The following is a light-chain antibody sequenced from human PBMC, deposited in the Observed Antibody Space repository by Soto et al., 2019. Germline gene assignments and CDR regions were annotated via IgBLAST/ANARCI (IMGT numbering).Light chain of an antibody. CDR1: QDISTY. Sequence: DSEMTECPSFLSASVGDRVTITCQASQDISTYLNWYQQKPGKAPKLLIYDASNLETGVPSRFSGSGSGTDFTFTISSLQPEDIATYYCQQFEDFPRAIIFGQGTRLEI. V-gene: IGKV1-33*01. CDR2: DAS. CDR3: QQFEDFPRAII. J-gene: IGKJ5*01.